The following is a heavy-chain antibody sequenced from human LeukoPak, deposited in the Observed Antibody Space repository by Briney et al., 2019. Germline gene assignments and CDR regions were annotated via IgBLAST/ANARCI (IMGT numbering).Heavy chain of an antibody. V-gene: IGHV4-39*07. J-gene: IGHJ4*02. CDR2: IHSGGST. CDR3: ARVVVSSGYYHDY. CDR1: NGSINSDTYY. Sequence: PSETLSLTCTVSNGSINSDTYYWGWIRQPPGKGLKWIGSIHSGGSTYYSPSLTSRVTISIDTSKNQLSLKLRSVTAADTADYYCARVVVSSGYYHDYWGQGTLVTVSS. D-gene: IGHD3-22*01.